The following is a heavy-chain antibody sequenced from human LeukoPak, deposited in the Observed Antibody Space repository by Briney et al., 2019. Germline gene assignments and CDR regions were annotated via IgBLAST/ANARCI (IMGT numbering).Heavy chain of an antibody. V-gene: IGHV1-8*01. CDR3: ARVREQRLGDLDY. Sequence: ASVKVSCKASGYTFTSYDINWVRQATGQGLEWMGWMNPNSGNTGYAQKFQGRVTMTRNTSISTAYMELSSLRSEDTAVYYCARVREQRLGDLDYWGQGTLVTVSS. CDR2: MNPNSGNT. CDR1: GYTFTSYD. D-gene: IGHD6-25*01. J-gene: IGHJ4*02.